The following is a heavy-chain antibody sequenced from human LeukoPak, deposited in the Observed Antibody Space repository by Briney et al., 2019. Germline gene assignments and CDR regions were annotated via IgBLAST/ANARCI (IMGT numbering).Heavy chain of an antibody. J-gene: IGHJ5*02. Sequence: GASVKVSCKASGGTFSSYAISWVRQAPGQGLEWMGGIIPIFGTANYAQKFQGRVTITADKSTSTAYMELSSLRSEDTAVYYCARSLDNDFWSGYYTWEGFDPWGQGTLVTVSP. V-gene: IGHV1-69*06. CDR2: IIPIFGTA. CDR1: GGTFSSYA. D-gene: IGHD3-3*01. CDR3: ARSLDNDFWSGYYTWEGFDP.